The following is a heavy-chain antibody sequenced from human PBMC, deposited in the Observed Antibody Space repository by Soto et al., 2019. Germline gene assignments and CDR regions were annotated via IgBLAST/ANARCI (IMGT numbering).Heavy chain of an antibody. V-gene: IGHV3-7*01. CDR2: IKEDGSEK. J-gene: IGHJ4*02. CDR1: GFTFSSSW. D-gene: IGHD5-18*01. CDR3: ARDRGYSCFDY. Sequence: LRLSCAASGFTFSSSWMNWVRQAPGKGLEWVAGIKEDGSEKYYVDFVKGRFTISRDNAENSLYLQMNGLRAEDTAVYYCARDRGYSCFDYWGLGTLVTVSS.